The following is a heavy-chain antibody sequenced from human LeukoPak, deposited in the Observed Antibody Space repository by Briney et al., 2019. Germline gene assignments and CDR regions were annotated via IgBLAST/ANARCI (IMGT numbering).Heavy chain of an antibody. J-gene: IGHJ4*02. CDR3: AKSRTGYYDSSGYYDFDY. V-gene: IGHV1-24*01. Sequence: ASVKVSCKVSGYTLTELSMHWVRQAPGKGLEWMGGFDPEDGETIYAQKFQGRVTMTEDTSTDTAYMELSSLRSEDTAVYYCAKSRTGYYDSSGYYDFDYWGQGTLVTVSS. CDR2: FDPEDGET. CDR1: GYTLTELS. D-gene: IGHD3-22*01.